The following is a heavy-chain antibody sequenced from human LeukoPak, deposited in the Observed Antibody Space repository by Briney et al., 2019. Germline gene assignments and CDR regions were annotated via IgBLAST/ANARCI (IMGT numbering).Heavy chain of an antibody. CDR1: GYTFTGYY. Sequence: ASVKVSCKASGYTFTGYYMHWVRQAPGQGLEWMGWINPNSGGTNYAQKFQGRVTMTRDTSISTAYMELSRLRSDDTAAYYCARLGRYIAAAGPNWFDPWGQGTLVTVSS. J-gene: IGHJ5*02. V-gene: IGHV1-2*02. CDR2: INPNSGGT. D-gene: IGHD6-13*01. CDR3: ARLGRYIAAAGPNWFDP.